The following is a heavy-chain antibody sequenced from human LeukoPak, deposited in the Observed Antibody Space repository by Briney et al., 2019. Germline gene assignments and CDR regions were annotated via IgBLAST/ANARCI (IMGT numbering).Heavy chain of an antibody. D-gene: IGHD2/OR15-2a*01. CDR3: ATVYFRPY. J-gene: IGHJ4*02. CDR1: GFSFSDNY. Sequence: GGSLTLSCEASGFSFSDNYMTWIRQPPGKGLEWIAYIRSGGTTVYYADSVMGRFTISRDDAKNSLFLQMNSLTPEDTAVYHCATVYFRPYWGQGTLVTVSS. CDR2: IRSGGTTV. V-gene: IGHV3-11*01.